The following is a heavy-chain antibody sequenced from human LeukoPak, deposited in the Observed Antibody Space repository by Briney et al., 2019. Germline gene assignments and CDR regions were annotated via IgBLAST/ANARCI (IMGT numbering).Heavy chain of an antibody. Sequence: PGGSLRLSCAASGFTFSSSAMNWVRQAPGKGLEWVSSINNVGSHIYYAGSVRGRFTISRDNAKNLLYLQMDSLRAEDTAVYYCARFYGAPAWDYWGQGTLVTVSS. J-gene: IGHJ4*02. V-gene: IGHV3-21*01. CDR1: GFTFSSSA. CDR3: ARFYGAPAWDY. CDR2: INNVGSHI. D-gene: IGHD4-17*01.